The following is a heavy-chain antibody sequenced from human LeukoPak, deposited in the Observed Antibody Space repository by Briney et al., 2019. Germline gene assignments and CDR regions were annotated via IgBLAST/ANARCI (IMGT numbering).Heavy chain of an antibody. D-gene: IGHD3-10*01. CDR2: ISYDGSKK. V-gene: IGHV3-30*03. CDR3: ARGSITMVRGVILGYDY. J-gene: IGHJ4*02. CDR1: GFTFSSYG. Sequence: GGSLRLSCAASGFTFSSYGMNWVRQAPGKGLEWVAVISYDGSKKYYADSVKGRFTISRDNAKNSLYLQMNSLRAEDTAVYYCARGSITMVRGVILGYDYWGQGTLVTVSS.